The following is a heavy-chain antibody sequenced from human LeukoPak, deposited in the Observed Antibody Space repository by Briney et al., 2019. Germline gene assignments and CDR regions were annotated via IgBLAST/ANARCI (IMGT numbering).Heavy chain of an antibody. CDR3: ARVLGCSTTSCYAAYIDS. V-gene: IGHV4-59*01. D-gene: IGHD2-2*01. Sequence: SETLSLTCTVSGGFISSYYWIWIRQPPGKGLEWIGYIYYRGRTNYNPSLKSRVTISVDTSKNQFSLKLSSVTAADTAVYYGARVLGCSTTSCYAAYIDSWGQGTLVTVSS. J-gene: IGHJ4*02. CDR2: IYYRGRT. CDR1: GGFISSYY.